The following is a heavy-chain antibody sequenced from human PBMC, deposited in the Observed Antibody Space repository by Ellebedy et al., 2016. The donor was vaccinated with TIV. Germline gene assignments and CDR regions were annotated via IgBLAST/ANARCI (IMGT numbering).Heavy chain of an antibody. CDR2: IYYSGST. Sequence: MPSETLSLTCSVSAGSISSYYWSWIRQPPGKGLEWIGYIYYSGSTNYNPSLKSRVAISVDTSKKQFSMKLSSATAADTAVYYCAVGIGVPATPFAMDVWGKGTTVTVSS. D-gene: IGHD6-19*01. CDR3: AVGIGVPATPFAMDV. V-gene: IGHV4-59*08. J-gene: IGHJ6*04. CDR1: AGSISSYY.